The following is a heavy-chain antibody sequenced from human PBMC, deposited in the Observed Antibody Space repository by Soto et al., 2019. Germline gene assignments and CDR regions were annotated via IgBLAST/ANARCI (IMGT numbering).Heavy chain of an antibody. Sequence: GGSLRLSCAASGFTFSSYAMSWVRQAPGKGLEWVSAISGSGGSTYYADSVKGRFTISRDNSKNTLYLQMNNLRAEDTAVYYCANNPHPYYFDYWGQGTLVTVSS. CDR3: ANNPHPYYFDY. CDR2: ISGSGGST. CDR1: GFTFSSYA. J-gene: IGHJ4*02. V-gene: IGHV3-23*01.